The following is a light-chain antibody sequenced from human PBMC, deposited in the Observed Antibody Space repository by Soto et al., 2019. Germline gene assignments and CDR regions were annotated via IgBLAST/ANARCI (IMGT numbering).Light chain of an antibody. CDR3: QQYEKWPHSIT. Sequence: EIVLTQSPATLSLSPGERATLSCRASQSVSSSLAWYQHKPGQAPRLLIYGASTRATGISARFSGSGSGTEFTLTISSLQSEDFAVYYCQQYEKWPHSITFGQGTRLEIK. CDR1: QSVSSS. V-gene: IGKV3-15*01. CDR2: GAS. J-gene: IGKJ5*01.